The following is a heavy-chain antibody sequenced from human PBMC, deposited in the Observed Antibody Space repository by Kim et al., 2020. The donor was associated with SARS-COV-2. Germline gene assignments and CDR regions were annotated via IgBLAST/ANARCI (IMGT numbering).Heavy chain of an antibody. J-gene: IGHJ6*02. Sequence: GGSLRLSCAASGFTFSSYGMHWVRQAPGKGLEWVAVISYDGSNKYYADSVKGRFTISRDNSKNTLYLQMNSLRAEDTAVYYCAKSGAYCGGDCYPDPLYYYYYGMDVWGQGTTVTVSS. D-gene: IGHD2-21*01. V-gene: IGHV3-30*18. CDR2: ISYDGSNK. CDR3: AKSGAYCGGDCYPDPLYYYYYGMDV. CDR1: GFTFSSYG.